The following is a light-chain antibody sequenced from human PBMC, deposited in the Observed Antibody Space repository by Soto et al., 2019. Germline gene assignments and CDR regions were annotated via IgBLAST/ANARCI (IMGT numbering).Light chain of an antibody. CDR3: SSCTSSSTVV. Sequence: QSVLTQPASVSGSPGQSITISCTGTSSDVGGYNYVSWYQQHPGKAPKLMIYDVSNRPSGVSNRFSGSKSGNTASLTISGLQAEDEADYYCSSCTSSSTVVFGGGTKVTVL. CDR2: DVS. J-gene: IGLJ2*01. CDR1: SSDVGGYNY. V-gene: IGLV2-14*01.